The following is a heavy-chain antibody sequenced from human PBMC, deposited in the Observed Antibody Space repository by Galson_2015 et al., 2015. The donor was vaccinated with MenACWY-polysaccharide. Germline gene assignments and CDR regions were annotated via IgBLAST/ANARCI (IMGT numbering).Heavy chain of an antibody. CDR1: GFTFRSYR. CDR3: SRPLDSGTYALGY. D-gene: IGHD3-10*01. V-gene: IGHV3-23*01. Sequence: SLRLSCAASGFTFRSYRINWVRQTPGKGLEWVAGISGSGNSAFYADSVRGRFTISRDNSRNTLYLQMNSLRADDTAVYYRSRPLDSGTYALGYWGQGTLVTVSA. CDR2: ISGSGNSA. J-gene: IGHJ4*02.